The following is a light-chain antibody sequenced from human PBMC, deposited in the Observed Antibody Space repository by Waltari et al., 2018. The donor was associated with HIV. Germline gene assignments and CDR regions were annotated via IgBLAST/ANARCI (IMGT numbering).Light chain of an antibody. CDR2: DAS. V-gene: IGKV1-13*02. CDR3: QHFNSYLYT. CDR1: QGISSA. Sequence: AIQLTQSPSSLSTSVGDRVTITCRASQGISSALAWYQQRPGKAPKLLIYDASTLESGVPSRFSGSGSGTDFTLTISSLQPEDFATYYCQHFNSYLYTFGQGTKLEIK. J-gene: IGKJ2*01.